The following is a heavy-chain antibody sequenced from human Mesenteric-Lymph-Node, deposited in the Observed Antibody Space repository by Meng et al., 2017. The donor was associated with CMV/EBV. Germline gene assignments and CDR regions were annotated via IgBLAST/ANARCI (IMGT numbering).Heavy chain of an antibody. CDR2: INHSGST. V-gene: IGHV4-34*01. CDR1: GGSLSGYY. D-gene: IGHD4-23*01. CDR3: ARHQRWLKSEGGFNY. Sequence: QVQLQQWGAGLLKPSETLSLTCSGYGGSLSGYYWSWIRQPPGKGLEWIGEINHSGSTNYNPSLKSRVTISVDTSKNQFSLKLSSVTAADTAVYYCARHQRWLKSEGGFNYWGQGTLVTVSS. J-gene: IGHJ4*02.